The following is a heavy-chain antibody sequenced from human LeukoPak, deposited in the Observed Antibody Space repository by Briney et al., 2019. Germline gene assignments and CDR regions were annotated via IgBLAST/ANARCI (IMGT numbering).Heavy chain of an antibody. CDR3: ARDPGQSDAFDI. Sequence: PGGSLRLSCAASGFTFSSYGMHWVRQAPGKGLEWVAFIRYDGSNKYYEDSVKGRFTISRDNAKNSLYLQMNSLRAEDTAVYYCARDPGQSDAFDIWGQGTMVTVSS. CDR2: IRYDGSNK. CDR1: GFTFSSYG. V-gene: IGHV3-30*02. J-gene: IGHJ3*02.